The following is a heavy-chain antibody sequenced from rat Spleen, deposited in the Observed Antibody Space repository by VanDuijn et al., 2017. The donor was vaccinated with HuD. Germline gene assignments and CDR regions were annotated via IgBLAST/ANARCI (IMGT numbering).Heavy chain of an antibody. V-gene: IGHV5-19*01. D-gene: IGHD4-3*01. J-gene: IGHJ2*01. Sequence: EVQLVESGGGLVQPGRSLKLSCVASGFTFTNYGLHWIRQAPTEGLEWVAYISPSDDTTYYRDSVRGRFTISRDNAENTVYLQMNSLRSEDTATYYCAVSGYGYWGQGIMVTVSS. CDR3: AVSGYGY. CDR2: ISPSDDTT. CDR1: GFTFTNYG.